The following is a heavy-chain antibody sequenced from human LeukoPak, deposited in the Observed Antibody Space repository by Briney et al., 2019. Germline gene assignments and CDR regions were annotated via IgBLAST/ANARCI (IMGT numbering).Heavy chain of an antibody. Sequence: GGSLRLSCVDSGFTFSTYSMNWVRQAPGKGLEWVSSISSSSSYIYYGDSVKGRFTISRDNAKNSLYLQMSSLRAEDTAVYYCARGSYSSSSTHNWFDPWGQGTLVTVSS. J-gene: IGHJ5*02. CDR1: GFTFSTYS. D-gene: IGHD6-6*01. V-gene: IGHV3-21*01. CDR2: ISSSSSYI. CDR3: ARGSYSSSSTHNWFDP.